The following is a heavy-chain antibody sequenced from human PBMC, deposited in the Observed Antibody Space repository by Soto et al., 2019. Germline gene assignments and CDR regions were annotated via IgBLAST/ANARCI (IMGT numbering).Heavy chain of an antibody. J-gene: IGHJ5*02. D-gene: IGHD5-12*01. V-gene: IGHV4-59*01. CDR3: ARSGYDWGEVAWFDP. Sequence: ASKTLSLTCTVSGGSISSYYWSWIRQPPGKGLEWIGYIYYSGSTNYNPSLKSRVTISVDTSKNQFSLKLSSVTAADTAVYYCARSGYDWGEVAWFDPWGQGTLVTVSS. CDR2: IYYSGST. CDR1: GGSISSYY.